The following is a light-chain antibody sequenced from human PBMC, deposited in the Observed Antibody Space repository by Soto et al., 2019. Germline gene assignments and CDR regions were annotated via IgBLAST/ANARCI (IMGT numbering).Light chain of an antibody. V-gene: IGLV2-8*01. Sequence: QSAPTQPPSASGSPGQSVTLSCTGTSSDVGGYNYVSWYQQYPGKAPKLMIYEVYKRHSGVPDRFSGSKSGNTASLTVSGLQAEDEADYYCSAYAGSSTWVFGGGTKLTVL. J-gene: IGLJ2*01. CDR3: SAYAGSSTWV. CDR1: SSDVGGYNY. CDR2: EVY.